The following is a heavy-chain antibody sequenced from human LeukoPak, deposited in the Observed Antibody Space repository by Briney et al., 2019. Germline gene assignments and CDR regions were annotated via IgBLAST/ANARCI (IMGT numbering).Heavy chain of an antibody. J-gene: IGHJ4*02. CDR3: ARDGGPAAAVDYLDY. CDR1: GGSISSYY. Sequence: SETLSLTCTVSGGSISSYYWSWIRQPPGKGLEWIGYIYYSGSTNYNPSLKSRVTISVDTSKNQFSLKLSSVTAADTAVYYCARDGGPAAAVDYLDYWGQGTLVTVSS. D-gene: IGHD6-25*01. CDR2: IYYSGST. V-gene: IGHV4-59*01.